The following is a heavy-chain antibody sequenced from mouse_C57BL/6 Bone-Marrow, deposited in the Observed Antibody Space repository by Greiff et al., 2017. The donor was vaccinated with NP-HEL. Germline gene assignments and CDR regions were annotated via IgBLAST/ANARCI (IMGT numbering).Heavy chain of an antibody. J-gene: IGHJ3*01. CDR3: ARGYGNLGFAY. CDR1: GYTFTSYW. V-gene: IGHV1-61*01. D-gene: IGHD2-1*01. Sequence: QVQLQQPGAELVRPGSSVKLSCKASGYTFTSYWMAWVKQRPGQGLEWIGNIYPSDSETHYNQKFKDKATLTVDKSSSTAYMQLSSLTSEDSAVYYCARGYGNLGFAYWGQGTLVTVSA. CDR2: IYPSDSET.